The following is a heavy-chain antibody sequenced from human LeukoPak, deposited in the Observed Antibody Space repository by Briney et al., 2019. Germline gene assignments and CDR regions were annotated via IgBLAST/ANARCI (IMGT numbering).Heavy chain of an antibody. CDR2: ISSSGGII. D-gene: IGHD3-9*01. Sequence: GGSLRLSCAASGFTFSNYEMNWVRQAPGKGLEWVSYISSSGGIIDYTDSVKGRFTISRDNAKNSLFLQMNSLTAEDTAVYYCARMYILTYYYGLDVWGQGTTVTVSS. CDR3: ARMYILTYYYGLDV. CDR1: GFTFSNYE. J-gene: IGHJ6*02. V-gene: IGHV3-48*03.